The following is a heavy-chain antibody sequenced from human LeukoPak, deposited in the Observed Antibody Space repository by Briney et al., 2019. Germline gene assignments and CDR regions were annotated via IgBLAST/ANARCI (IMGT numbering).Heavy chain of an antibody. Sequence: PGGSLRLSCAASGFTFSAYYMGWIRQAPGKGLEWVSYISSSGSTIYYADSVKGRFTISRDNAKNSLYLQMNSLRAEDTAVYYCARDREGYCSGGSCCRPNFDYWGQGTLVTVSS. CDR1: GFTFSAYY. D-gene: IGHD2-15*01. CDR3: ARDREGYCSGGSCCRPNFDY. J-gene: IGHJ4*02. V-gene: IGHV3-11*01. CDR2: ISSSGSTI.